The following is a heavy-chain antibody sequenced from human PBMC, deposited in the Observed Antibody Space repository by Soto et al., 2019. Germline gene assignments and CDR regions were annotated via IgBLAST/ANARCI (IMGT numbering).Heavy chain of an antibody. CDR2: INTYNGNT. V-gene: IGHV1-18*01. CDR3: ARDLRTVAGIYYYYYGMDV. D-gene: IGHD6-19*01. Sequence: ASVKVSCKASGYTFPSYGINWVRQAPGQGLEWMGWINTYNGNTNYAQEFQGRVTMTTDTSTSTVYMELRSLRSDDTAVYYCARDLRTVAGIYYYYYGMDVWGQGTTVTVSS. CDR1: GYTFPSYG. J-gene: IGHJ6*02.